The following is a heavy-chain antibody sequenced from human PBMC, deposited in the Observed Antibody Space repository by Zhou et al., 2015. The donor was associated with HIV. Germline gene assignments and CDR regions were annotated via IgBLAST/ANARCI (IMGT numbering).Heavy chain of an antibody. CDR1: GGTFSSYA. Sequence: QVQLVQSGAEVKKPGSSVKVSCKASGGTFSSYAISWVRQAPGQGLEWMGGIIPIFGTANYAQKFQGRVTITADESTSTAYMELSSLRSEDTAVYYCARAGRFRELLSRYYYYYMDVWGKGTTVTVSS. CDR2: IIPIFGTA. D-gene: IGHD3-10*01. J-gene: IGHJ6*03. V-gene: IGHV1-69*01. CDR3: ARAGRFRELLSRYYYYYMDV.